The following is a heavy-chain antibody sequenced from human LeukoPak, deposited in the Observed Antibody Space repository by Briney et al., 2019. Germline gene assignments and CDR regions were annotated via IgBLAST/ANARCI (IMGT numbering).Heavy chain of an antibody. CDR3: ARDSSGPWFDP. CDR2: ISSSGSTI. V-gene: IGHV3-48*03. CDR1: GFTFSSFE. Sequence: GGSLRLSCAASGFTFSSFEMNWVRQAPGKGLEWVSYISSSGSTIYYADSVKGRFTISRDNAKNSLYLQMNSLRAEDTAVYYCARDSSGPWFDPWGQGTLVTVSS. D-gene: IGHD6-6*01. J-gene: IGHJ5*02.